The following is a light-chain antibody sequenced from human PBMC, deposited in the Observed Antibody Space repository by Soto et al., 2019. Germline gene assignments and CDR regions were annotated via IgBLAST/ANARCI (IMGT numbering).Light chain of an antibody. J-gene: IGKJ2*01. CDR1: QSVSSN. CDR3: HQYNSWPPGT. V-gene: IGKV3-15*01. Sequence: EIVMTQSPATLSVSPGERATLSCRASQSVSSNLAWYQQKPGQAPRLLIYGASTRATGIPARFSGSGSGTEFTLTISSLQSEDFALYYCHQYNSWPPGTFGQGPRWIS. CDR2: GAS.